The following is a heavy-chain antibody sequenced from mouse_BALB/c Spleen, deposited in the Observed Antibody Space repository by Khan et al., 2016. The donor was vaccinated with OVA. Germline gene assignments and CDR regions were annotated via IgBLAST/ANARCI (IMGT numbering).Heavy chain of an antibody. V-gene: IGHV3-6*02. CDR1: GYSITSGYY. CDR2: IRYDGSN. Sequence: EVQLHESGPGLVKPSQSLSLTCSVTGYSITSGYYWNWIRQFPGNKLEWMDYIRYDGSNNYNPSLKNRISITRDTSKNQFFLKLNSVTTEDTATYDCARDDYGTSWYFDVWGAGTTVTVSS. CDR3: ARDDYGTSWYFDV. D-gene: IGHD1-1*01. J-gene: IGHJ1*01.